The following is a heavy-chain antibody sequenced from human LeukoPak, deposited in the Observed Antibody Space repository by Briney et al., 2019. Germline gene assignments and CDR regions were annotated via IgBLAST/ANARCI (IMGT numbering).Heavy chain of an antibody. Sequence: AASVKVSCKASGGTFSSYAISWVRQAPGQGLEWMGGIIPIFGTANYAQKFQGRVTMTRNTSISTAYMELSSLRSEDTAVYYCARDLITMVRGVITPVGMDVWGQGTTVTVSS. CDR2: IIPIFGTA. CDR1: GGTFSSYA. CDR3: ARDLITMVRGVITPVGMDV. D-gene: IGHD3-10*01. V-gene: IGHV1-69*05. J-gene: IGHJ6*02.